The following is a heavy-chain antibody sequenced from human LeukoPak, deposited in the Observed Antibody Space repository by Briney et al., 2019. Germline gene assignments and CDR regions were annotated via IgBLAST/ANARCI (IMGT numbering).Heavy chain of an antibody. CDR3: AGGYSYGSFDY. D-gene: IGHD5-18*01. V-gene: IGHV4-39*01. Sequence: SETLPLTCTVSGGSISSSSYYWGWIRQPPGKGLEWIGSIYYSGSTYYNPSLKSRVTISVDTSKNQFSLKLSSVTAADTAVYYCAGGYSYGSFDYWGQGTLVTVSS. CDR1: GGSISSSSYY. CDR2: IYYSGST. J-gene: IGHJ4*02.